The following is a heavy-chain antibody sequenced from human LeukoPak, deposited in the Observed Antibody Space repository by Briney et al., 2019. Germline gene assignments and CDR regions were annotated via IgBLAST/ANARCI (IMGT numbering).Heavy chain of an antibody. D-gene: IGHD3-22*01. CDR3: VRGTYYYDSSGYYSGGLGY. CDR1: GFTFSNYA. Sequence: GRSLRLSCAASGFTFSNYAMHWVRQAPGKGLECVAVISFDGSDKYYADSVKGRFTISRDNSENTLYVQMNSLRAEDTAVYYCVRGTYYYDSSGYYSGGLGYWGQGTLVTVSS. J-gene: IGHJ4*02. CDR2: ISFDGSDK. V-gene: IGHV3-30-3*01.